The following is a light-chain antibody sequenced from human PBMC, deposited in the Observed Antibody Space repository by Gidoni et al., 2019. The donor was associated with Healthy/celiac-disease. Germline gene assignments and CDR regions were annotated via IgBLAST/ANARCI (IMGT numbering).Light chain of an antibody. J-gene: IGKJ2*01. V-gene: IGKV1-8*01. Sequence: AIRMTQSPSSFSASTGDRVTITCRARQGISSYLAWYQQKPGKAPKLLIYAASTLQSGVPSRFSGSGSGTDFTLTISCLQSEDFVTYYCQQYYSYPPYTFGQGTKLEIK. CDR1: QGISSY. CDR3: QQYYSYPPYT. CDR2: AAS.